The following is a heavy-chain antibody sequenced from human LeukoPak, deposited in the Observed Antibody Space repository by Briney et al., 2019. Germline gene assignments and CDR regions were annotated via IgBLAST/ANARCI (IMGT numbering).Heavy chain of an antibody. J-gene: IGHJ4*02. CDR2: INPSGGST. Sequence: GASVKVSCKASGYTFTSYYMHWVRQAPGQGLEWMGIINPSGGSTSYAQKFQGRVTMTRDMSRSTVYMELSSLRSEDTAVYYCARGVYPYYYGSGSYFDYWGQGTLVTVSS. CDR3: ARGVYPYYYGSGSYFDY. CDR1: GYTFTSYY. V-gene: IGHV1-46*01. D-gene: IGHD3-10*01.